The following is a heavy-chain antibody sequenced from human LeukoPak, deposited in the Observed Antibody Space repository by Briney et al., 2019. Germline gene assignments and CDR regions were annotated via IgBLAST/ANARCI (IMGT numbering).Heavy chain of an antibody. CDR3: ATVTMGAEYFQH. CDR2: FDPEDGET. V-gene: IGHV1-24*01. Sequence: ASVKVSCKVSGYTLTGLSMHWVRQAPGKGLEWMGGFDPEDGETIYAQKFQGRVTMTEDTSTDTAYMELSSLRSEDTAVYYCATVTMGAEYFQHWGQGTLVTVSS. CDR1: GYTLTGLS. J-gene: IGHJ1*01. D-gene: IGHD2-2*01.